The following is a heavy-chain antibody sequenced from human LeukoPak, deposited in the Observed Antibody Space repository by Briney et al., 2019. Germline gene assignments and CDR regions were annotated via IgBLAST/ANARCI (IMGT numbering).Heavy chain of an antibody. J-gene: IGHJ4*02. V-gene: IGHV3-53*01. D-gene: IGHD3-22*01. CDR1: GFTVSSNY. CDR2: IYSGGDT. CDR3: ATGGEYYDTGGYGHDH. Sequence: PGGSLRLSCAASGFTVSSNYMNWVRQAPGKGLEQVSVIYSGGDTYYADSVKGRFTISRDNSKNTLYLQMNSLRAEDTAVYCCATGGEYYDTGGYGHDHWGQGTLVTVSS.